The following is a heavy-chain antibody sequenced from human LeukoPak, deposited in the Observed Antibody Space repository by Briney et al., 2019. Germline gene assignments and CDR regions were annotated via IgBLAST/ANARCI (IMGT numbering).Heavy chain of an antibody. CDR1: GGTFSSYA. V-gene: IGHV1-69*13. CDR3: AKRPSSRSSGWALDY. CDR2: IIPIFGTA. Sequence: ASVKVSCKASGGTFSSYAISWVRQAPGQGLEWMGGIIPIFGTANYAQKFQGRVTITADESTSTAYMELSSLRSEDTAVYYCAKRPSSRSSGWALDYWGQGTLVTVSS. D-gene: IGHD6-19*01. J-gene: IGHJ4*02.